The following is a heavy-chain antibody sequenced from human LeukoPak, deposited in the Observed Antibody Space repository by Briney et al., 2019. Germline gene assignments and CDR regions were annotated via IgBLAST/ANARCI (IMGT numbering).Heavy chain of an antibody. Sequence: PSETLSLTCTGSGGSISRGIYFWIWIRQPAGEGLAGIGRIYTSGSTNHNLSLKCRVTISVDTSKNQCSLKLSSVTAADTAVYYCARATPTVGATVDWGQRTLVTASS. D-gene: IGHD1-26*01. CDR2: IYTSGST. J-gene: IGHJ4*02. V-gene: IGHV4-61*02. CDR3: ARATPTVGATVD. CDR1: GGSISRGIYF.